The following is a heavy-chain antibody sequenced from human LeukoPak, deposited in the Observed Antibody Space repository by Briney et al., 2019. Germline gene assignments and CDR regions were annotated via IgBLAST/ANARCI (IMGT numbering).Heavy chain of an antibody. J-gene: IGHJ4*02. D-gene: IGHD6-13*01. Sequence: ASVKVSCKASGGTFSSYAISWVRQAPGQGLEWMGGIISIFGTANYAQKFQGRVTITADESTSTAYMELSSLRSEDTAVYYCARGTVAAAEYYSDYWGQGTLVTVSS. CDR1: GGTFSSYA. CDR3: ARGTVAAAEYYSDY. V-gene: IGHV1-69*13. CDR2: IISIFGTA.